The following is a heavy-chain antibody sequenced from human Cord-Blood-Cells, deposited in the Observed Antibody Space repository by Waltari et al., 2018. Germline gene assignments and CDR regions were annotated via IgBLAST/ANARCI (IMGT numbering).Heavy chain of an antibody. D-gene: IGHD6-6*01. CDR3: ARVVNSSSGGDY. V-gene: IGHV1-18*01. CDR2: ISAYNGNT. Sequence: QVQLVQSGAEVKKPGASVQGSCKASGYTFTSYCLSWVRQAPVQGLEWMGCISAYNGNTNYAQKLQGRVTMTTDTSTSTAYMELRSLRSDDTAVYYCARVVNSSSGGDYWGQGTLVTVSS. CDR1: GYTFTSYC. J-gene: IGHJ4*02.